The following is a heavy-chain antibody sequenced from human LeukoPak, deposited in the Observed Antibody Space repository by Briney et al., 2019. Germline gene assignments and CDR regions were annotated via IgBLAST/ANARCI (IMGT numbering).Heavy chain of an antibody. V-gene: IGHV1-18*01. CDR2: ISAYNGNT. CDR3: VRAGRYSSSWYFDY. Sequence: VRVSCKASGYTFTSYGISWVRQAPGQGLEWMGWISAYNGNTNYAQKLQGRVTMTTDTSTSTAYMELRSLRSDDTAVYYCVRAGRYSSSWYFDYWGQGTLVTVSS. D-gene: IGHD6-13*01. CDR1: GYTFTSYG. J-gene: IGHJ4*02.